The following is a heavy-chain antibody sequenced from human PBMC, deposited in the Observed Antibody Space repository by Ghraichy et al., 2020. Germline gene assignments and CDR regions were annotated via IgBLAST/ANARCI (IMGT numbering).Heavy chain of an antibody. D-gene: IGHD2-2*01. J-gene: IGHJ3*02. Sequence: LSLTCAASGFIFTSYSLNWVRQAPGKGLEWVSSISSSSISIYYAASVHGRFTISRDNASNSLYLQMSSLRAEDTAVYYCASSTTSYRSAVLNAFDIWGQGTMVTVSS. CDR2: ISSSSISI. CDR3: ASSTTSYRSAVLNAFDI. CDR1: GFIFTSYS. V-gene: IGHV3-21*01.